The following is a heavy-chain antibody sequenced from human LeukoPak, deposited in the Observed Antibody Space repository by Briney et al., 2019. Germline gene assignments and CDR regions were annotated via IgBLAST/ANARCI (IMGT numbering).Heavy chain of an antibody. CDR1: GGSISSYY. Sequence: SETLSLTCTVSGGSISSYYWSWLRQPPGKGLEWIGYIYYSGSTNYNPSLKSRVTISVDTSKNQFSLKLSSVTAADTAVYYCAREGGSAYYYDSSGYPTAPHAFDIWGQGTMVTVSS. V-gene: IGHV4-59*01. J-gene: IGHJ3*02. CDR2: IYYSGST. D-gene: IGHD3-22*01. CDR3: AREGGSAYYYDSSGYPTAPHAFDI.